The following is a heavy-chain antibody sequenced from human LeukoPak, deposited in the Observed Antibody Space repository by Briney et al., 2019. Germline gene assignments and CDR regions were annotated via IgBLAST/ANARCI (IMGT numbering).Heavy chain of an antibody. CDR1: GYTFTGYY. CDR2: INPNSGGT. V-gene: IGHV1-2*02. J-gene: IGHJ5*02. CDR3: AREDIVVVPAAPGWFDP. Sequence: ASVKVSCKASGYTFTGYYMHWVRQAPGPGLEWMGWINPNSGGTNYAQKFQGRVTMTRDTSISTAYMELSRLRSDDTAVYYCAREDIVVVPAAPGWFDPWGQGTLVTVSS. D-gene: IGHD2-2*01.